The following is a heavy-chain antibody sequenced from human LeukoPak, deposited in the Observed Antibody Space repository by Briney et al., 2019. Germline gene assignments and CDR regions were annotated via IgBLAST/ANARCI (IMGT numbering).Heavy chain of an antibody. CDR3: ARDPRSKAFDI. CDR2: ICNSGST. D-gene: IGHD2-2*01. CDR1: GGSISSYC. J-gene: IGHJ3*02. V-gene: IGHV4-59*01. Sequence: SETLSLTCTVSGGSISSYCWSWIRQPPGKGLEWIGYICNSGSTNYNPSLRSRVTISVDTSKNQFSLKLNSVTAADTAVYYCARDPRSKAFDIWGQGTMVTVSS.